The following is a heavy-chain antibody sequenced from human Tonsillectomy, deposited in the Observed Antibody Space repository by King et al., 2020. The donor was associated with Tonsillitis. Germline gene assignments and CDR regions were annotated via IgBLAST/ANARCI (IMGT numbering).Heavy chain of an antibody. CDR1: GGSISSGGYS. CDR2: IYYSGST. CDR3: ARVRLVAGLGYCSGGSCYSSYFDY. Sequence: QLQESGLGLVKPSQTLSLTCAVSGGSISSGGYSWSWIRQPPGKGLEWIGYIYYSGSTYYNPSLKSRVTISVDTSKNQFSLKLSSVTAADTAVYYCARVRLVAGLGYCSGGSCYSSYFDYWGQGTLVTVSS. D-gene: IGHD2-15*01. J-gene: IGHJ4*02. V-gene: IGHV4-30-4*07.